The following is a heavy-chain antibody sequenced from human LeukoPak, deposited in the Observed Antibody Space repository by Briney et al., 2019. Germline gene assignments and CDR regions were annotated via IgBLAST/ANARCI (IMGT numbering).Heavy chain of an antibody. CDR1: GGSISSNTYY. CDR2: IYYSGST. J-gene: IGHJ4*02. Sequence: SETLSLTCTVSGGSISSNTYYWSWIRQPPGKGPEWIGYIYYSGSTNYNPSLKSRVTISVDTSKNQFSLKLTSVTAADTAVYYCARAVLYWSPGTLVTVSS. D-gene: IGHD3-10*01. V-gene: IGHV4-61*05. CDR3: ARAVLY.